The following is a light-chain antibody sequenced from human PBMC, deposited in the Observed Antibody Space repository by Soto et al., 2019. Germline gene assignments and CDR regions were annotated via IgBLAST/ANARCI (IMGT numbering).Light chain of an antibody. CDR3: QVWDSSSPVV. CDR1: NIATKN. Sequence: SYELTQPLSVSVALGQTARITCGGNNIATKNVHWYQQKPGQAPVLVIYREVKRPSGIPERFSGSNSGNTATLTIRRAQAGDEADYYCQVWDSSSPVVFGGGTKLTVL. J-gene: IGLJ2*01. V-gene: IGLV3-9*01. CDR2: REV.